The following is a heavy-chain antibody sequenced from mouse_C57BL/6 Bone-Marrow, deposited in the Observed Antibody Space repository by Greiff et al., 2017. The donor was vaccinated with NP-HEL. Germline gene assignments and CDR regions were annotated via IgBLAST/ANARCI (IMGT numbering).Heavy chain of an antibody. CDR2: IDPSDSYT. CDR3: ARDSNYDYYAMDY. CDR1: GYTFTSYW. Sequence: QVQLQQPGAELVMPGASVKLSCKASGYTFTSYWMHWVKQRPRQGLEWIGEIDPSDSYTNYNQKFKGKSTLTVDKSSSTAYMQLSSLTSEDAAVYYCARDSNYDYYAMDYWGQGTSVTVSS. V-gene: IGHV1-69*01. D-gene: IGHD2-5*01. J-gene: IGHJ4*01.